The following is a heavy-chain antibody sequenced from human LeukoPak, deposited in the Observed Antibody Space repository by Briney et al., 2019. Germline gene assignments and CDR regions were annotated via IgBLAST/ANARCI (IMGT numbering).Heavy chain of an antibody. CDR1: GGSISSSSYY. Sequence: SETLSLTCTVSGGSISSSSYYWGWSRQTPGQGLEWIGSIYYSGSTYYNPSLKSRVTISVDTSKNQFSLKLSSVTAADTAVYYCLSYYDILTGYFQWGQGTLVTVSS. CDR2: IYYSGST. V-gene: IGHV4-39*01. CDR3: LSYYDILTGYFQ. D-gene: IGHD3-9*01. J-gene: IGHJ4*02.